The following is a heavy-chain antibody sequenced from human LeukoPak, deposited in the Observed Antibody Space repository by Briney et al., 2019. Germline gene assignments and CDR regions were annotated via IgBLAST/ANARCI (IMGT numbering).Heavy chain of an antibody. V-gene: IGHV3-23*01. Sequence: LTGGSLRLSCAASGFTFSSYAMSWVRQAPGKGLEWVSAISGSGGSTYYADSVKGRSTISRDNSKNTLYLQMNSLRAEDTAVYYCAILGAEGMITFGGVIVKTPASGTIDIWGQGTMVTVSS. D-gene: IGHD3-16*02. CDR1: GFTFSSYA. CDR3: AILGAEGMITFGGVIVKTPASGTIDI. J-gene: IGHJ3*02. CDR2: ISGSGGST.